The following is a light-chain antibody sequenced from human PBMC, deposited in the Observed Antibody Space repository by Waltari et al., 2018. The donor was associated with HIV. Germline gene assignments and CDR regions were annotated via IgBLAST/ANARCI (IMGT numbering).Light chain of an antibody. J-gene: IGLJ2*01. CDR1: TSDIGTTHN. CDR2: EVT. V-gene: IGLV2-8*01. CDR3: SSFANRDGFYVL. Sequence: QPDMPQSPTASGSPGQSVTLTCSVTTSDIGTTHNVPWYQHHPGKAPKLVISEVTKRPSGVSDRFSGSKSGNTAFLTVSGLQAEDEADYYCSSFANRDGFYVLFGGGTRLTVL.